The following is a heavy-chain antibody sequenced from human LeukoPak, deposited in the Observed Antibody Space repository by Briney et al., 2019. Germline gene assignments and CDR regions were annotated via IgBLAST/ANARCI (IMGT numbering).Heavy chain of an antibody. D-gene: IGHD2-2*01. J-gene: IGHJ3*02. CDR2: ISSDGSNT. CDR3: ARVSCSSTACSLGAFDI. Sequence: PGGSLRLSCAASGFTFSNYWIHWVRQAPGKGLVWVSRISSDGSNTNYADSVKGRFTISRDNAKNTLYLQMNSLGAEDTAVYYCARVSCSSTACSLGAFDIWGQGTMVTVSS. CDR1: GFTFSNYW. V-gene: IGHV3-74*01.